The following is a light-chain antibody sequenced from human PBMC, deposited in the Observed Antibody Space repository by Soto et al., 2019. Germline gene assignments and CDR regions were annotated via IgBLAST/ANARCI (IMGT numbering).Light chain of an antibody. CDR2: DAS. V-gene: IGKV3-11*01. CDR1: QSVSSY. J-gene: IGKJ5*01. CDR3: QQRSNWPIT. Sequence: IVLRPAPATLSLSPEERATLSCRASQSVSSYLAWYQQKPGQAPRLLIYDASNRATGIPARFSGSGSGTDFTLTICSLEPEDFAVYYCQQRSNWPITFGHCTDLRL.